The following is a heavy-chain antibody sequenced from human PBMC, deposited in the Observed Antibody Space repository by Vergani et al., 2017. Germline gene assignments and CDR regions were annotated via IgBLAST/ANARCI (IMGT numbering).Heavy chain of an antibody. CDR3: AKGDTIFGSLPNY. J-gene: IGHJ4*02. V-gene: IGHV3-33*06. CDR1: GFTFGSYA. Sequence: QVQLVESGGGVVQPGRSLRLSCAASGFTFGSYAMHWVRQAPGKGLEWVALIWYDGSNDYYADSVKGRFTVSRDNSKNTLYLQMNSLSAEDTAVYYCAKGDTIFGSLPNYWGQGTLVTVSS. D-gene: IGHD3-3*01. CDR2: IWYDGSND.